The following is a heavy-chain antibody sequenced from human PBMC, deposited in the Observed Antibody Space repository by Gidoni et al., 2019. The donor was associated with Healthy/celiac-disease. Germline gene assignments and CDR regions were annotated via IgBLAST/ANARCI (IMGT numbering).Heavy chain of an antibody. CDR3: ARGAMTTVVIDAFDI. V-gene: IGHV4-59*01. D-gene: IGHD4-17*01. CDR1: GGSISSYY. CDR2: IYYSGST. J-gene: IGHJ3*02. Sequence: QVQLQESGPGLVKPSETLSLTCTVSGGSISSYYWSWIRQPPGKGLEWIGYIYYSGSTNYNPSLKSRVTISVDTSKNQFSLKLSSVTAADTAVYYCARGAMTTVVIDAFDIWGQGTMVTVSS.